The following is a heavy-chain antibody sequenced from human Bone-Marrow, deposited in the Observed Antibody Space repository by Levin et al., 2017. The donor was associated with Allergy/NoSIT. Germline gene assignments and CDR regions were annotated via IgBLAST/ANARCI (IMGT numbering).Heavy chain of an antibody. J-gene: IGHJ3*01. CDR3: ARGTIIAPRSAFEP. Sequence: GESLKISCAASGFPFSTYWMHWVRQAPGKGLIWVSRISSDGTTTTSADSEKGRITISRDNAKNTVYLQMNSLRAEDTAVYFCARGTIIAPRSAFEPWGQGPVVTVSS. CDR1: GFPFSTYW. D-gene: IGHD2-21*01. CDR2: ISSDGTTT. V-gene: IGHV3-74*01.